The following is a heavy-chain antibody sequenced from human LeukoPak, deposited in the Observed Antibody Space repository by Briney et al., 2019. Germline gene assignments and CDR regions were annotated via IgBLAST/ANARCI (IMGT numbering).Heavy chain of an antibody. CDR2: IYPGDSDT. CDR3: ARQQVYGITAAGPAISYYYYYMDI. V-gene: IGHV5-51*01. Sequence: GESLKISCKGSGYSYTSYWIGWVRQMPGKCLEWMGIIYPGDSDTRYSPSFQGQVTISADKSISTAFLQWSSLKASDTAMYYCARQQVYGITAAGPAISYYYYYMDIWGKGTRSPSP. CDR1: GYSYTSYW. D-gene: IGHD6-13*01. J-gene: IGHJ6*03.